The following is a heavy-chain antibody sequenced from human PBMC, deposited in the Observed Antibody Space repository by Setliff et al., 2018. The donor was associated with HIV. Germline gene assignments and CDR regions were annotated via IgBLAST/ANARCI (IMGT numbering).Heavy chain of an antibody. J-gene: IGHJ1*01. D-gene: IGHD6-19*01. CDR2: ISAYNGNR. V-gene: IGHV1-18*01. CDR3: ASHPPWLDRAEYFQH. Sequence: ASVKVSCKASGGIFSRFAFSWVRQAPGQGLEWMGGISAYNGNRNYAKKFQGRVTVTKDSSTSIAYMELRNLGSDDTAVYYCASHPPWLDRAEYFQHWGQGTLVTVSS. CDR1: GGIFSRFA.